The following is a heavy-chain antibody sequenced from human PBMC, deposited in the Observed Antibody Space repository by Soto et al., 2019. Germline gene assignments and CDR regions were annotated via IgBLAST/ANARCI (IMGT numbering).Heavy chain of an antibody. D-gene: IGHD6-19*01. CDR3: AKDRSSGPTTLYYYYYGMDV. CDR2: ISGSGGST. Sequence: VQLLESGGGLVQPGGSLRLSCAASGFTFSSYAMSWVRQAPGKGLEWVSAISGSGGSTYYADSVKGRFTISRDNSKNTLYLQMNSLRAEDTAVYYCAKDRSSGPTTLYYYYYGMDVWGQGTTVTVSS. CDR1: GFTFSSYA. V-gene: IGHV3-23*01. J-gene: IGHJ6*02.